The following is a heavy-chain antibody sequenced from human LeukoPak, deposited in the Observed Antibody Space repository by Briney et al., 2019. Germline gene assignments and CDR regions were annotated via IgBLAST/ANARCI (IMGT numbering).Heavy chain of an antibody. V-gene: IGHV4-59*01. CDR2: IYYSGST. Sequence: SETLSLTCTVSGGSISSYYWSWIRQPPGKGLEWIGYIYYSGSTNYNPSLKSRVTISVDTSKNQFSLKLSSVAAADTAVYYCARGLDTFGGVIAYPFDYWGQGTLVTVSS. CDR1: GGSISSYY. D-gene: IGHD3-16*02. CDR3: ARGLDTFGGVIAYPFDY. J-gene: IGHJ4*02.